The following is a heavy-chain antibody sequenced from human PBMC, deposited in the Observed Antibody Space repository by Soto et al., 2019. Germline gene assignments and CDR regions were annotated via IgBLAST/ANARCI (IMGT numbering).Heavy chain of an antibody. CDR1: GYTFTSYA. CDR3: ARDGITISPMDV. Sequence: ASVKVSCKASGYTFTSYAMHWVRQAPGQRLEWMGWINAGNGNTKYSQKFQGRVTITRDTSASTAYMELSSLRSEDTAVYYCARDGITISPMDVWGQGTTVTVSS. D-gene: IGHD3-9*01. CDR2: INAGNGNT. J-gene: IGHJ6*02. V-gene: IGHV1-3*01.